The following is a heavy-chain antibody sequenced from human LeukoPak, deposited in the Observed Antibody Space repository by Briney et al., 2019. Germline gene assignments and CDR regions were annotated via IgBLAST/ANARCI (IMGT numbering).Heavy chain of an antibody. J-gene: IGHJ2*01. CDR1: GYTFTGYG. V-gene: IGHV1-18*01. CDR2: ISAYNGNT. CDR3: ARGYCSSTSCYREPYWYFDL. Sequence: ASVKVSCKASGYTFTGYGISWVRQAPGQGLEWMGWISAYNGNTNYAQKLQGRVTMTTDTSTSTAYMELRSLRSDDTAVYYCARGYCSSTSCYREPYWYFDLWGRGTLVTVSS. D-gene: IGHD2-2*01.